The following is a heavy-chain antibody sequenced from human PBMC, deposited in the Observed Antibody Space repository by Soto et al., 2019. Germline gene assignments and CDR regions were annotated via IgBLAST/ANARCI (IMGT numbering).Heavy chain of an antibody. J-gene: IGHJ6*02. CDR3: TRRGLLWFGELFQPDGMDV. CDR2: ISGSGGST. CDR1: GFTFSSYA. V-gene: IGHV3-23*01. Sequence: GGSLRLSCAASGFTFSSYAMSWVRQAPGKGLEWVSAISGSGGSTYYADSVKGRFTISRDNSKNTLYLQMNSLRAEDSAVYYCTRRGLLWFGELFQPDGMDVWGQGTTVTVSS. D-gene: IGHD3-10*01.